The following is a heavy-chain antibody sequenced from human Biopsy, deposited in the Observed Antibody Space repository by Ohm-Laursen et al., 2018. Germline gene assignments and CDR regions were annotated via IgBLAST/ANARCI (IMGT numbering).Heavy chain of an antibody. V-gene: IGHV4-31*01. CDR3: ARGAYFDSNGYFWFDP. Sequence: SQTLSLTCTVSGGSISSGGYYWSWIRQRPGKGLEWIGDIFNSANTYYNPSLKNLITISGDTSKNQFSLKLNSVTAADTAVYYCARGAYFDSNGYFWFDPWGQGTLVTVSS. CDR2: IFNSANT. J-gene: IGHJ5*02. D-gene: IGHD3-22*01. CDR1: GGSISSGGYY.